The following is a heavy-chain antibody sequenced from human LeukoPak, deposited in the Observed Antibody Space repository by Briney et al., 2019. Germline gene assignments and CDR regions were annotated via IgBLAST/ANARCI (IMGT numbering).Heavy chain of an antibody. D-gene: IGHD3-3*01. J-gene: IGHJ4*02. CDR1: GFTFSRHG. CDR3: ARDRAWNYFDY. CDR2: ISNDGSRK. V-gene: IGHV3-30*03. Sequence: GRSLRLSCAPSGFTFSRHGMHWVRQAPGKGLEWVAIISNDGSRKYYAHSVEGRFTISRDNSKNTLYPQMDSLRAEDTAVYYCARDRAWNYFDYWGQGTLVTVSS.